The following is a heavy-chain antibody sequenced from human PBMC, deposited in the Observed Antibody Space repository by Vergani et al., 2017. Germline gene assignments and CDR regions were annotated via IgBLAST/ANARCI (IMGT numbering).Heavy chain of an antibody. Sequence: QLHLQESGPGLVKPSETLSLTCTVSGGSITSSRYYWGWIRQPPGKGLEWIGNIYHSGGAYYNPSLEGRVTISVDTSKNQFSLEVTSVTAADTAIYFCARTESFILRYFHWALWGQGTLVTVSS. CDR2: IYHSGGA. V-gene: IGHV4-39*01. CDR3: ARTESFILRYFHWAL. J-gene: IGHJ4*02. CDR1: GGSITSSRYY. D-gene: IGHD3-9*01.